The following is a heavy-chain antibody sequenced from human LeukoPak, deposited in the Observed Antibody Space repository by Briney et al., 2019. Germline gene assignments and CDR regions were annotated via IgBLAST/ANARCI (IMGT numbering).Heavy chain of an antibody. CDR1: GFTVSSNY. J-gene: IGHJ4*02. CDR2: IYSDGRT. V-gene: IGHV3-53*05. CDR3: ARAYPPPAAGFDY. D-gene: IGHD6-13*01. Sequence: SGGSLRLSCAASGFTVSSNYMNWVRQAPGKGLEWVSIIYSDGRTYYAASVKGRFTISRDNSKNTLYLEMNSLRAEDTAVYYCARAYPPPAAGFDYWGQGTLVTVSS.